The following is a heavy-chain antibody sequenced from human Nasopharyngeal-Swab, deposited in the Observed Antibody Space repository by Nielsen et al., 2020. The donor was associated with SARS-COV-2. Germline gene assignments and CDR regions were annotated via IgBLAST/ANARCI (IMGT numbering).Heavy chain of an antibody. V-gene: IGHV1-18*01. CDR1: GYTFTSYG. CDR2: ISAYNGNT. D-gene: IGHD3/OR15-3a*01. CDR3: ARSLDRFDY. Sequence: ASVKVSCTASGYTFTSYGISWVRQAPGQGLEWMGWISAYNGNTNYAQKLQGRVTMTTDTSTSTGYMELRSLRSDDTAVYYCARSLDRFDYWGQGTLVTVSS. J-gene: IGHJ4*02.